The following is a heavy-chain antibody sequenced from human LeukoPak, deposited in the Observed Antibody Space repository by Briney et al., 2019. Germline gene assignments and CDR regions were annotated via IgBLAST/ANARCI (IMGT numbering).Heavy chain of an antibody. V-gene: IGHV4-59*01. CDR3: ARLGDSSDYLTGYYGLDV. D-gene: IGHD3-22*01. CDR1: GGSMRTFY. J-gene: IGHJ6*02. Sequence: PSETLSLTCIVSGGSMRTFYWSWIRQPPGKGLEWIGNIYYSGRTNYNPSLMNRVTISMDKSKNQFSLKMSSLTAADTAVYFCARLGDSSDYLTGYYGLDVWGQGTTVTVSS. CDR2: IYYSGRT.